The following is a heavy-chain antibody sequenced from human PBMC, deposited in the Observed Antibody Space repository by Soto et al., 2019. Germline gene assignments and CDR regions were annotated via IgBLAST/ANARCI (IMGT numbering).Heavy chain of an antibody. Sequence: SETLCLTCTFSGCSISSYYWSWIRHPAGKGLEWIGRIYTSGSTNYNPSLKSRVTMSVDTSKNQFSLKLSSVTAADTAVYYCASALLDYGDYYFDYWGQGTLVTVAS. D-gene: IGHD4-17*01. V-gene: IGHV4-4*07. CDR3: ASALLDYGDYYFDY. CDR2: IYTSGST. CDR1: GCSISSYY. J-gene: IGHJ4*02.